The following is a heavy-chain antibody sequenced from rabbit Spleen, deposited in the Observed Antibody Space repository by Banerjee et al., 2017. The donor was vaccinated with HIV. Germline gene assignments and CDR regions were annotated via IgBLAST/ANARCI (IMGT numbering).Heavy chain of an antibody. Sequence: QEQLEESGGGLVKPEGSLTLTCKASGLDFSRSYMCWVRQAPGKGLEWIGCIYTGSGGSTWYASWAKGRFSITRSTSLNTVTLQMTSLTAADTATYFCARRFGGAWTRLDLWGPGTLVTVS. CDR1: GLDFSRSY. D-gene: IGHD5-1*01. CDR3: ARRFGGAWTRLDL. J-gene: IGHJ6*01. V-gene: IGHV1S47*01. CDR2: IYTGSGGST.